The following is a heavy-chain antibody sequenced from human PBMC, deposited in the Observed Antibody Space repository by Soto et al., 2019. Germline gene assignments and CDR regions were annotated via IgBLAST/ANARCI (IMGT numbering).Heavy chain of an antibody. V-gene: IGHV4-38-2*01. CDR2: IYHSGST. D-gene: IGHD6-13*01. CDR1: AYSISSAYY. J-gene: IGHJ5*02. Sequence: KTSETLSLTCAVSAYSISSAYYWGWIRQPPGKGLEWIGSIYHSGSTFYNPSLKSRVTISVDTSKNQFSLKLSSVTAADTAVCYCARILSIAAAGRPYSWFDPWGQGTLVTVSS. CDR3: ARILSIAAAGRPYSWFDP.